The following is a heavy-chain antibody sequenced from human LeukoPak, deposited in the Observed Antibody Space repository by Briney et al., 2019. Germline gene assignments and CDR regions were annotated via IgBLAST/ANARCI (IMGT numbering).Heavy chain of an antibody. V-gene: IGHV4-34*01. J-gene: IGHJ2*01. D-gene: IGHD4-17*01. CDR2: INHSGST. Sequence: PSETLSLTCAVYGGSFSGYYWSWIRQPPGKGLEWIGEINHSGSTNYNPSLKSRVTISVDTSKNQFSLKLSSVTAADTAVYYCARGYGDYEGYWYFDLWGRGTLVTISS. CDR1: GGSFSGYY. CDR3: ARGYGDYEGYWYFDL.